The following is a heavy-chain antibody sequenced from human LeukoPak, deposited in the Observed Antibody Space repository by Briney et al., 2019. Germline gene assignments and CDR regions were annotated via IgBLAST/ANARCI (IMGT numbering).Heavy chain of an antibody. J-gene: IGHJ2*01. Sequence: GASVKVSCKASGYTFTDSYMHWVRQAPGQGLEWMGWINPNTGGTNYEQKFQGRVTMTRDTSVSTVYMDLNGLRSDDTAVYYRARPGGDIKILVGAGWYYDLWGRGTLVTVSS. CDR1: GYTFTDSY. CDR3: ARPGGDIKILVGAGWYYDL. D-gene: IGHD3-16*01. CDR2: INPNTGGT. V-gene: IGHV1-2*02.